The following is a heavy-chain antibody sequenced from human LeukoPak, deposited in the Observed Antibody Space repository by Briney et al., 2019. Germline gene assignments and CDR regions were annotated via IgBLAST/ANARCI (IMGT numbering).Heavy chain of an antibody. V-gene: IGHV1-2*02. D-gene: IGHD3-9*01. Sequence: ASVKVSCKTSGYTFTGYYVHWVRQAPGQGLEWMGWINPNSGGTNYAQKFQGRVTMTRDTSISTAFMELSRLRSDDTAVYYCARGGHYDILTGFQTPSHLSDYWGQGTLVTVSS. CDR1: GYTFTGYY. CDR3: ARGGHYDILTGFQTPSHLSDY. J-gene: IGHJ4*02. CDR2: INPNSGGT.